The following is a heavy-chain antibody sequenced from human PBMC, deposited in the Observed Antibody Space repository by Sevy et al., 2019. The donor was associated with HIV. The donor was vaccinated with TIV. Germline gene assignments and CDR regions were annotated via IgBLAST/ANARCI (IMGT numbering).Heavy chain of an antibody. CDR2: IYWDDDK. Sequence: SGPTLVNPTQTLTLTCTFSGFSLSTSGVGVGWIRQPPGKALEWLALIYWDDDKRYSPSLKSRLTITKDTSKNQVVLTMTNMDPVDTATYYCAHTELWFGARSYTFFDYWGRGTLVTVSS. J-gene: IGHJ4*02. V-gene: IGHV2-5*02. D-gene: IGHD3-10*01. CDR3: AHTELWFGARSYTFFDY. CDR1: GFSLSTSGVG.